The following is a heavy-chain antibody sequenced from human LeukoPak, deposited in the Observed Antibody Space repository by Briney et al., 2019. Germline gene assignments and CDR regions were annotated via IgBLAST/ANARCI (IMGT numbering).Heavy chain of an antibody. CDR1: GFTFSDYY. CDR3: ARDPDYAVYFDY. Sequence: GGSLRLSCAAFGFTFSDYYMSWIRQAPGKGLEWVSYISSSGSTIYYADSVKGRFTISRDNAKNSLYLQMNSLRAEDTAVYYCARDPDYAVYFDYWGQGTLVTVSS. D-gene: IGHD4-17*01. CDR2: ISSSGSTI. V-gene: IGHV3-11*01. J-gene: IGHJ4*02.